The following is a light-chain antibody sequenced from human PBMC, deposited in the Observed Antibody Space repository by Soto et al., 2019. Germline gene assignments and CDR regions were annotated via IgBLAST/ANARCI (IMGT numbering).Light chain of an antibody. CDR3: SSYAGSNNPL. CDR2: EVS. Sequence: QSALTQPPSASESPGQSVTISCTGTSSDVGGYNYVSWYQQHPGKAPKLMIYEVSKRPSGVPDRFSGSKSGNTASLTVSGLQAEDEADYYCSSYAGSNNPLFGGGTKLTVL. V-gene: IGLV2-8*01. J-gene: IGLJ2*01. CDR1: SSDVGGYNY.